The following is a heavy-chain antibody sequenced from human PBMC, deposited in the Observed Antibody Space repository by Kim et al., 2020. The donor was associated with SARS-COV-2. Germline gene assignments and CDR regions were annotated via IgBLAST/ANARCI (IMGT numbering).Heavy chain of an antibody. CDR2: ISYDGSNK. Sequence: GGSLRLSCAASGFTFSSYAMHWVRQAPGKGLEWVAVISYDGSNKYYADSVKGRFTISRDNSKNTLYLQMNSLRAEDTAVYYCASPLEKAITPFDPWGQGTLVTVSS. CDR1: GFTFSSYA. J-gene: IGHJ5*02. V-gene: IGHV3-30-3*01. D-gene: IGHD2-15*01. CDR3: ASPLEKAITPFDP.